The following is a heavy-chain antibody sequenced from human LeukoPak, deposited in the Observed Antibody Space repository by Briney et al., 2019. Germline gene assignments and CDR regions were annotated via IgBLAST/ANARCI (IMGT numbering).Heavy chain of an antibody. V-gene: IGHV1-69*06. Sequence: ASVKVSCKASGGTFSSYAISWVRQAPGQGLEWMGGIIPIFGTANYAQKFQGRVTITADKSTSTAYMELSSLRSEDTAVYYCARVGLVDTLFDYWGQGTLVTVSS. D-gene: IGHD5-18*01. J-gene: IGHJ4*02. CDR2: IIPIFGTA. CDR3: ARVGLVDTLFDY. CDR1: GGTFSSYA.